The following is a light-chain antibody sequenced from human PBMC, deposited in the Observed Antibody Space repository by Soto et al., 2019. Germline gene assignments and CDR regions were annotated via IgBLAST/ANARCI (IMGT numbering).Light chain of an antibody. CDR2: GAS. CDR3: QQYNIWPRT. Sequence: TVTTPSPSTLSVPPAERATLSSRASQSITSNLAWYQQKPGQAPRLLIYGASTRATGIPARFSGSGSGTEFTLTISSLQSEDFAVYYCQQYNIWPRTVGQGTKVDI. V-gene: IGKV3-15*01. CDR1: QSITSN. J-gene: IGKJ1*01.